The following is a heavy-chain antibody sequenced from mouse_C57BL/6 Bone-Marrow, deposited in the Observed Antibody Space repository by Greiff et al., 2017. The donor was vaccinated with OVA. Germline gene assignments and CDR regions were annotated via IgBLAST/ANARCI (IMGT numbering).Heavy chain of an antibody. J-gene: IGHJ4*01. V-gene: IGHV14-2*01. CDR2: IDPEDGET. CDR3: ARREVLGPYYYAMDY. D-gene: IGHD4-1*01. Sequence: VQLQQSGAELVKPGASVKLSCTASGFNIKDYYMHWVKQRTEQGLEWIGRIDPEDGETKYAPKFQGKATITADKSSSTAYMQLSSLTYEDSAVYYCARREVLGPYYYAMDYWGQGTSVTVSS. CDR1: GFNIKDYY.